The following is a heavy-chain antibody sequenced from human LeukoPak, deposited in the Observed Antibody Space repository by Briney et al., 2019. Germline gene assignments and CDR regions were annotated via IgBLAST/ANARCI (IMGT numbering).Heavy chain of an antibody. J-gene: IGHJ4*02. CDR3: AREEYSSSWYVVY. CDR2: IYYSGST. D-gene: IGHD6-13*01. V-gene: IGHV4-59*01. CDR1: GGSISSYY. Sequence: SETLSLTCTVSGGSISSYYWSWIRQPPGKGLEWIGYIYYSGSTNYNPSLKSRVTISVDTSKNQFSLKLSSVTAADTAVYYCAREEYSSSWYVVYWGQGTLVTVSS.